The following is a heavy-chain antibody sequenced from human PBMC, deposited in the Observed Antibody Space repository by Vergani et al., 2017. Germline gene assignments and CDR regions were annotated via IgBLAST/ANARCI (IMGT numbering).Heavy chain of an antibody. V-gene: IGHV3-21*01. D-gene: IGHD6-19*01. J-gene: IGHJ5*02. Sequence: EVQLVESGGVLVKPGGSLRLSCAASGFTFSSYSMNWVRQAPGKGLEWVSSISSSSSYIYYADSVKGRFTISRDNAKNSLYLQMNSLRAEDTAVYYCARDSWIAVAGTPSPAKTNWFDPWGQGTLVTVSS. CDR2: ISSSSSYI. CDR3: ARDSWIAVAGTPSPAKTNWFDP. CDR1: GFTFSSYS.